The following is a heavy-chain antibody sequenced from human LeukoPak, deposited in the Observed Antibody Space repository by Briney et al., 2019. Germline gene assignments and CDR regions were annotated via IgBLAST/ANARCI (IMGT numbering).Heavy chain of an antibody. CDR3: TEGSGYGMNY. Sequence: GGSLRLSCAASGFTFDKYAMHWVRQAPGKGLEWVSGITWNSSHVGYADSVKGRFTISRDIAKTSLYLQMNSLRTEDTALYYCTEGSGYGMNYWGQGTLVTVSS. J-gene: IGHJ4*02. CDR2: ITWNSSHV. V-gene: IGHV3-9*01. CDR1: GFTFDKYA. D-gene: IGHD5-12*01.